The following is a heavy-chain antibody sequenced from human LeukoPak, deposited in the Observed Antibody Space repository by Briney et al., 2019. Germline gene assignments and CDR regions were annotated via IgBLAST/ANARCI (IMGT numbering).Heavy chain of an antibody. Sequence: GGXXRLSCAASGFTFSSYWMSWVRQAPGKGLEGVANMKYDGSEKYYVDSVKGRFTISRDNAKNSLYLQMNSLRTEDTAVYYCARDIEAAGLFLDYWGQGTLVTVSS. CDR1: GFTFSSYW. CDR3: ARDIEAAGLFLDY. CDR2: MKYDGSEK. J-gene: IGHJ4*02. D-gene: IGHD6-13*01. V-gene: IGHV3-7*01.